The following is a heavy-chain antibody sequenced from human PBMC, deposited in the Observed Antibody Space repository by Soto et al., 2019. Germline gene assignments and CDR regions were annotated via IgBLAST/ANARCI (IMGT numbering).Heavy chain of an antibody. CDR1: GFTSDDYA. CDR3: VIDSCRRYTYGKWGTLDS. V-gene: IGHV3-9*02. CDR2: ISWNSGNI. Sequence: EVQLVESGGGLVQPGKSLKLSCAASGFTSDDYAMHWVRHAPGKGLEWVSGISWNSGNIGYADSVKGRFTISRDNAKNVLYLEMNRPRAEATAFYYCVIDSCRRYTYGKWGTLDSGGQGTVVIVPS. D-gene: IGHD5-18*01. J-gene: IGHJ4*02.